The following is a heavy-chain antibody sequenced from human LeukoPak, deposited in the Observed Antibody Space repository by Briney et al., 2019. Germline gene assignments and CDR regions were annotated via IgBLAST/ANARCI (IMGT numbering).Heavy chain of an antibody. CDR2: ISSSSSYI. J-gene: IGHJ6*03. Sequence: PGGSLRLSCAASGFTVSSNYMSWVRQAPGKGLEWVSSISSSSSYIYYADSVKGRFTISRDNAKNSLYLQMNSLRAEDTAVYYCARDSLANYYYYMDVWGKGTTVTVSS. CDR1: GFTVSSNY. D-gene: IGHD3-16*01. V-gene: IGHV3-21*01. CDR3: ARDSLANYYYYMDV.